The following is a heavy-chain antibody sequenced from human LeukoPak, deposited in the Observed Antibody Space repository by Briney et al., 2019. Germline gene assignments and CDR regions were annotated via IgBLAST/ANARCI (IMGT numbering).Heavy chain of an antibody. J-gene: IGHJ6*03. D-gene: IGHD3-10*01. CDR3: ARDSGIGITMVRGPFNYYYYMDV. CDR2: ISSSSYI. V-gene: IGHV3-21*04. Sequence: PGGSLRLSCAASGFTFSSYSMNWVRQAPGKGLEWVSSISSSSYIYYADSVKGRFTISRDNAKNSLYLQMNSLRAEDTASYYCARDSGIGITMVRGPFNYYYYMDVWGKGTTVTVSS. CDR1: GFTFSSYS.